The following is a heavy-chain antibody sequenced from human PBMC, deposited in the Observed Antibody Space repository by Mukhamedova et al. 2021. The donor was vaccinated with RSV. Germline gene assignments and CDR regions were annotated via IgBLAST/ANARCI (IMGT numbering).Heavy chain of an antibody. CDR3: ARHVWFGELVHAFDY. V-gene: IGHV4-39*01. Sequence: GKGLEWIGSIYSSGSTYYNPSLKSRVTISVDTSKNKFSLKLSSVTAADTAVYYCARHVWFGELVHAFDYWGQGTLVTVTS. J-gene: IGHJ4*02. CDR2: IYSSGST. D-gene: IGHD3-10*01.